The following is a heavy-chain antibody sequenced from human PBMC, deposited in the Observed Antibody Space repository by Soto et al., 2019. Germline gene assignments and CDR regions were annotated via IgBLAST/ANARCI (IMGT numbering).Heavy chain of an antibody. D-gene: IGHD3-22*01. V-gene: IGHV3-30-3*01. J-gene: IGHJ4*02. CDR3: ASERYYYDSSGSLDY. CDR1: GFTFSSYA. Sequence: GGSLRLSCAASGFTFSSYAMDWVRQAPGKGLEWVALISYDGSNKYYADSVKGRFTISRDNSKNTLYLQMNSLRAEDTAVYYCASERYYYDSSGSLDYWGQGTLVTVSS. CDR2: ISYDGSNK.